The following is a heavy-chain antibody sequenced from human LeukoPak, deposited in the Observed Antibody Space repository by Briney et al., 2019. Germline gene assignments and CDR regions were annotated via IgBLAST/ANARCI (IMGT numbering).Heavy chain of an antibody. V-gene: IGHV1-69*13. J-gene: IGHJ6*03. CDR1: GGTFSSYA. Sequence: ASVKVSCKASGGTFSSYAISWVRQAPGQGLEWMGGIIPIFGTTNYAQKFQGRVTITADESTRTAHMELSSLRSEDTAVYYCARKEGYYDFWSGYPDNYMDVWGKGTTVTVSS. D-gene: IGHD3-3*01. CDR3: ARKEGYYDFWSGYPDNYMDV. CDR2: IIPIFGTT.